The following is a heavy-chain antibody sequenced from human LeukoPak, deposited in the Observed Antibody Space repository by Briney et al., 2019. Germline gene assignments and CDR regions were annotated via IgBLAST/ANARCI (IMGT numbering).Heavy chain of an antibody. D-gene: IGHD3-3*01. CDR3: ARKRITIFGVVQQPLDY. V-gene: IGHV1-3*01. Sequence: GASVKVSCKASGYTFTSYAMHWVRQAPGQRLEWMGWINAGNGNTKYSQKFQGRVTITRDTSASTAYMELSSLRSEDTAVYYCARKRITIFGVVQQPLDYWGQGTLVTVSS. CDR1: GYTFTSYA. J-gene: IGHJ4*02. CDR2: INAGNGNT.